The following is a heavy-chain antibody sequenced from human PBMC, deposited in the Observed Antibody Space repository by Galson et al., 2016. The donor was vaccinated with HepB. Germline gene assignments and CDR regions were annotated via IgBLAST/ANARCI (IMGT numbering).Heavy chain of an antibody. CDR2: INHSGVT. D-gene: IGHD3-3*01. CDR3: ELRFLDYDAFDF. Sequence: TLSLTCAVSGGSFSGYYWNWIRQPPGKGLEWIGEINHSGVTHHNPSLKSRVTISVDMSKNQFSLKLTSVSAADTAVYYCELRFLDYDAFDFWGQGTMVTVSS. J-gene: IGHJ3*01. V-gene: IGHV4-34*01. CDR1: GGSFSGYY.